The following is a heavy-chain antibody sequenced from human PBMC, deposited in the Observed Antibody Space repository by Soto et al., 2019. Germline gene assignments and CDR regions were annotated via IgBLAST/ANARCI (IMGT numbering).Heavy chain of an antibody. CDR1: GDSVSSNSAA. J-gene: IGHJ6*03. D-gene: IGHD6-19*01. CDR2: TYYRSRWYN. CDR3: AGPRSLQWYSTDA. V-gene: IGHV6-1*01. Sequence: SQTLSLTCAISGDSVSSNSAAWNWIRQSPSRGLEWLGRTYYRSRWYNDYAVSVKSRITVNPDTSKNQFSLHLNSVTPEDTAVLYAAGPRSLQWYSTDAWDKGPTVT.